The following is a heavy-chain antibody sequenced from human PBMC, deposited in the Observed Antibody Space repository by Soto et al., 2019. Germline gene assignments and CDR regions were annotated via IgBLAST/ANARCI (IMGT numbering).Heavy chain of an antibody. Sequence: LSLTCTVSGGSISSGGYYWSWIRQHPGKGLEWIGYIYYSGSTYYNPSLKSRVTISVDTSKNQFSLKLSSVTAADTAVYYCARHPSDFNFDYWGQGTLVTVSS. CDR2: IYYSGST. J-gene: IGHJ4*02. CDR1: GGSISSGGYY. V-gene: IGHV4-31*03. D-gene: IGHD2-21*02. CDR3: ARHPSDFNFDY.